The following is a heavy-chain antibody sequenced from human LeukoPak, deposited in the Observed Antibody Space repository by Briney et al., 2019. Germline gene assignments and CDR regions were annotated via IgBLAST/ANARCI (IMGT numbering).Heavy chain of an antibody. V-gene: IGHV3-23*01. CDR1: GFTFSSYA. Sequence: GGSLRLSCAASGFTFSSYAMTWVRQVQGKGLEWVSGITGSGGTTNYADSVKGRFTISRDNSKDTLYLQMSSLRADDTAVYYCARCRGSGTYFKNPLGYWGQGTPVTVSS. CDR3: ARCRGSGTYFKNPLGY. CDR2: ITGSGGTT. J-gene: IGHJ4*02. D-gene: IGHD3-10*01.